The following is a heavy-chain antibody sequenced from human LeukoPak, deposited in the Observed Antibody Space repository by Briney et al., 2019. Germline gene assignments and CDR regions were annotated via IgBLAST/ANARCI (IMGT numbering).Heavy chain of an antibody. CDR1: GNTLTELS. CDR3: ATVNYYGSGSYPPDY. Sequence: ASVKVSCKVSGNTLTELSMHWVRQAPGKGLEWMGGFDPEDGETIYAQKFQGRVTMTEDTSTDTAYMALSGLRSEDTAVYYCATVNYYGSGSYPPDYWGQGTLVTVSS. V-gene: IGHV1-24*01. CDR2: FDPEDGET. D-gene: IGHD3-10*01. J-gene: IGHJ4*02.